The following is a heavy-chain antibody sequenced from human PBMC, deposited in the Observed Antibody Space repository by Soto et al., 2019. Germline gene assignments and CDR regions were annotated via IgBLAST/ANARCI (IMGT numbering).Heavy chain of an antibody. CDR3: ARGTYYDILTGYSYNWFDP. D-gene: IGHD3-9*01. J-gene: IGHJ5*02. Sequence: SETLSLTCTVSGGSIISYYWSWIRQPPGKGLEWIGYIYYSGSTNYNPSLKSRVTISVDTSKNQFSLKLSSVTAADTAVYYCARGTYYDILTGYSYNWFDPWGQGTLVTSPQ. V-gene: IGHV4-59*01. CDR1: GGSIISYY. CDR2: IYYSGST.